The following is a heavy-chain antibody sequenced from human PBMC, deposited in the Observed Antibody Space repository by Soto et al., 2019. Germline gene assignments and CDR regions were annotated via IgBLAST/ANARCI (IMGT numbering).Heavy chain of an antibody. CDR2: ISGSGGST. Sequence: EVQLLESGGGLVQPGGSLRLSCAASGFTFSSYAMSWVRQAPGKGLEWVSAISGSGGSTYYADSVKGRFTISRDNAKNSLYLQMNSLRDEDTAVYYCARLGRGLDYWGQGTLVTVSS. V-gene: IGHV3-23*01. J-gene: IGHJ4*02. D-gene: IGHD2-21*01. CDR3: ARLGRGLDY. CDR1: GFTFSSYA.